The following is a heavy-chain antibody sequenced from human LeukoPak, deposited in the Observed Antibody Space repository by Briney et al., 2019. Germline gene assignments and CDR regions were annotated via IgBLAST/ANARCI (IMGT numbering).Heavy chain of an antibody. D-gene: IGHD3-16*02. CDR2: INHSGST. J-gene: IGHJ3*02. Sequence: SETLSLTCAVYDGSFSGNYWSWIRQPPGKGLEWIGEINHSGSTNYNPSLKSRVTMSVDTSKNQFSLKLSSVTAADTAVYYCARSNYVWGSYRARQSDAFDIWGQGTMVTVSS. CDR3: ARSNYVWGSYRARQSDAFDI. V-gene: IGHV4-34*01. CDR1: DGSFSGNY.